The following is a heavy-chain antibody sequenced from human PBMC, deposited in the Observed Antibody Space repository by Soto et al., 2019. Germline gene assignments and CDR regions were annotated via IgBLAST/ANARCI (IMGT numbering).Heavy chain of an antibody. CDR3: ARDLLGSDYYGSGSYLYYFDY. CDR1: GGTFSSSA. J-gene: IGHJ4*02. V-gene: IGHV1-69*01. D-gene: IGHD3-10*01. CDR2: IIPLFGTA. Sequence: QVQLVQSGAEVKKPGSSVKVSCKASGGTFSSSAISWVRQAPGQGLEWMGGIIPLFGTAKYAQKFQGRVTITADESTSTAYMELSSLRSEDTAVYYYARDLLGSDYYGSGSYLYYFDYWGQGTLVTVSS.